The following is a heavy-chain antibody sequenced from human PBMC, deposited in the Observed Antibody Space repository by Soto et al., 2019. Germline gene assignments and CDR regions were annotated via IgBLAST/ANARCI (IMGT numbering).Heavy chain of an antibody. Sequence: PSETLSLTSGVSCGSISSSNWWRWVRQPPGKGLEWIGEIYHSGSTNYNPSLKSRVTISVDKSKNQFSLKLSSVTAADTAVYYCASLGVVTYYYYGMVVLGQGTTVTVAS. J-gene: IGHJ6*02. D-gene: IGHD3-3*01. CDR3: ASLGVVTYYYYGMVV. CDR2: IYHSGST. V-gene: IGHV4-4*02. CDR1: CGSISSSNW.